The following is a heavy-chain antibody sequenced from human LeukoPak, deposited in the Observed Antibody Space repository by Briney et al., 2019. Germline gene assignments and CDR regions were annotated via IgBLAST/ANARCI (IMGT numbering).Heavy chain of an antibody. CDR2: ISAYNGNT. Sequence: ASVKVSCKASGYTFTSYGISWVRQAPGQGLEWMGWISAYNGNTNYAQKLQGRVTMTTDTSTSTAYMGLRSLRSDDTAVYYCARAGYCSSTSCSIKKYYYYGMDVWGQGTTVTVSS. J-gene: IGHJ6*02. CDR3: ARAGYCSSTSCSIKKYYYYGMDV. CDR1: GYTFTSYG. V-gene: IGHV1-18*01. D-gene: IGHD2-2*03.